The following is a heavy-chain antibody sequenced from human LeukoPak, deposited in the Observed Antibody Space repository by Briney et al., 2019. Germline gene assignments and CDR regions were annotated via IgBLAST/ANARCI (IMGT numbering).Heavy chain of an antibody. Sequence: GGSLRLSCAASGFTFSSYAMHWVRQAPGKGLEWVAVISYDGSNKYYADSVKGRFAISRDNSKNTLYLLMNSLRAEDTAVYYCVGRGFGELIFFDYWGQGTLVTVSS. CDR1: GFTFSSYA. CDR2: ISYDGSNK. J-gene: IGHJ4*02. D-gene: IGHD3-10*01. V-gene: IGHV3-30*09. CDR3: VGRGFGELIFFDY.